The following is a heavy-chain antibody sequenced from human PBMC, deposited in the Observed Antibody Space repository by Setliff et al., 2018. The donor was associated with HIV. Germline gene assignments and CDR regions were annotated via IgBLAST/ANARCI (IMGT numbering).Heavy chain of an antibody. CDR3: ARLNDYKLIDY. J-gene: IGHJ4*02. Sequence: SETLSLTCAVYGGSFSGYYWSWIRQPPGKGLEWIGEINHSGDTNYNPSLKSRVTISVDTSKNQFSLKLSSVTAADTAIYYCARLNDYKLIDYWGQGTLVTVSS. CDR1: GGSFSGYY. D-gene: IGHD3-10*01. CDR2: INHSGDT. V-gene: IGHV4-34*01.